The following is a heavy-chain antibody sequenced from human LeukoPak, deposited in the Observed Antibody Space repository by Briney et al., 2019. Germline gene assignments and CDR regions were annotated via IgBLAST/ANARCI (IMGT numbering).Heavy chain of an antibody. CDR1: GGSISSYY. CDR2: IYYSGNT. V-gene: IGHV4-59*08. D-gene: IGHD3-22*01. CDR3: ARQESDSSGYSWFDP. Sequence: SETLSLTCTVSGGSISSYYWSWIRQPPGKGLEWIGYIYYSGNTNYNPSLKSRVTISVDTSKDQFSLKLSSVTAADTAVYYCARQESDSSGYSWFDPWGQGTLVTVSS. J-gene: IGHJ5*02.